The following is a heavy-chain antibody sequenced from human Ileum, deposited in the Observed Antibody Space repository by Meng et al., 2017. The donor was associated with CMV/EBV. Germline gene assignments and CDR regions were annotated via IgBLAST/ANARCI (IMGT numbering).Heavy chain of an antibody. Sequence: CKASGYTFTSYYVHWLRQAPGHGLEWMGIINPSGGSTTYAHNFQGRVTMTRDTSTSTVYMELSSLRFENTAVYCCARSRAQSSGSSNYWGQGSLVTVSS. CDR2: INPSGGST. CDR3: ARSRAQSSGSSNY. D-gene: IGHD3-10*01. J-gene: IGHJ4*02. V-gene: IGHV1-46*01. CDR1: GYTFTSYY.